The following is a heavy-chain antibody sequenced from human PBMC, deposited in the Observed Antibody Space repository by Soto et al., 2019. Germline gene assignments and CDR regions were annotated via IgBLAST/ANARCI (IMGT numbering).Heavy chain of an antibody. CDR2: INHSGST. D-gene: IGHD5-18*01. CDR1: GGSVNGYY. J-gene: IGHJ5*02. CDR3: ARGGVTGSNWFDP. V-gene: IGHV4-34*01. Sequence: PSETLSLTCAVYGGSVNGYYWSWIRQPPGKGLEWIGEINHSGSTNYNPSLKSRVTISVDTSKNQFSLKLSSVTAADTAVYYCARGGVTGSNWFDPWGQGTLVTVSS.